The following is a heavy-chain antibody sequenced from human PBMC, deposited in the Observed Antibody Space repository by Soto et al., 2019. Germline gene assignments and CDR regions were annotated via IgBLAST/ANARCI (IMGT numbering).Heavy chain of an antibody. CDR2: INPNSGGT. D-gene: IGHD6-13*01. CDR1: GYTFTGYY. V-gene: IGHV1-2*04. CDR3: AREGIWCRAGCYYGMDV. Sequence: QVQLVQSGAEVKKPGASVKVSCKASGYTFTGYYMHWVREAPGQGLEWMGWINPNSGGTNYAQKFQGWVTMTRDTSISTAYMELSRLRSDDTAEYYCAREGIWCRAGCYYGMDVWGQGTTVTLSS. J-gene: IGHJ6*02.